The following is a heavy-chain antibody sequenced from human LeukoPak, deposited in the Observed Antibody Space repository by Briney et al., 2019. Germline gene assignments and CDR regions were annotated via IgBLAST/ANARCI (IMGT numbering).Heavy chain of an antibody. D-gene: IGHD3-22*01. V-gene: IGHV3-74*01. J-gene: IGHJ4*02. Sequence: PGVSLRLSCAASGVTFSSYWMHWVRQAPGKGLVWVSRISDGGSTTTYADSVKGRFTISRDNAKNTLYLQMNGLRAEDTAVYYCSRSAYYDGSGNYYDYWGQGTLVTVSS. CDR3: SRSAYYDGSGNYYDY. CDR2: ISDGGSTT. CDR1: GVTFSSYW.